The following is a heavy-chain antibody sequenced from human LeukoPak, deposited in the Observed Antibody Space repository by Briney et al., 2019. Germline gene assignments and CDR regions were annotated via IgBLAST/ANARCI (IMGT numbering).Heavy chain of an antibody. CDR2: ISAYNGNT. Sequence: ASVKVSCKASGYTFTSYGISWVRQAPGQGLEWMGWISAYNGNTNYAQKLQGRVTMTTDTSTSTAYMELRSLRSDDTAVYYCASMYSSGWYADYWGQGTLVTVSS. CDR3: ASMYSSGWYADY. D-gene: IGHD6-19*01. J-gene: IGHJ4*02. V-gene: IGHV1-18*01. CDR1: GYTFTSYG.